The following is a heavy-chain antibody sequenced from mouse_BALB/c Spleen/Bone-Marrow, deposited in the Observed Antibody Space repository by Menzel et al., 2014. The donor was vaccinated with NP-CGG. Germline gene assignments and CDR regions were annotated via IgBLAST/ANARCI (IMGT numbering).Heavy chain of an antibody. CDR1: GDSITSCY. D-gene: IGHD2-3*01. J-gene: IGHJ2*01. CDR2: ISNSGST. V-gene: IGHV3-8*02. Sequence: DVQLEESGPSLVKPSQPLSLSCSVTGDSITSCYWNWIRQVPANKLEYMGYISNSGSTYNSQSLKRRISITRNTSYNQYDLQLYSVTTEDSATYYCATYDGYDLDYWGQGTTLTVSS. CDR3: ATYDGYDLDY.